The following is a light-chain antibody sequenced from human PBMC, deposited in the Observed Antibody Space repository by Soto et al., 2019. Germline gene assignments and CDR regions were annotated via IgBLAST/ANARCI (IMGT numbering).Light chain of an antibody. CDR1: QSVSSN. CDR3: QQYNNSPPRGT. J-gene: IGKJ1*01. Sequence: EIVMTQSPATLSVSPGERATLSCRASQSVSSNLAWYQQKPGQAPRLLIYGASTRATGIPARFSGSGSGTQLTLTISSMHSEDFAVYDCQQYNNSPPRGTFGQGTKVEIK. V-gene: IGKV3-15*01. CDR2: GAS.